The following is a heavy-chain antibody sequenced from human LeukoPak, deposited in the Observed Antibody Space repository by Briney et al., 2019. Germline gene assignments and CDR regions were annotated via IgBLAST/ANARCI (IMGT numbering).Heavy chain of an antibody. CDR3: ARKSADRGDGD. CDR1: GFTFSHYW. D-gene: IGHD2-15*01. Sequence: GGSLRLPCAASGFTFSHYWMYWVRQAPGKGLEWVANIQPDGSNKYYVDSVKGRFTISRDNAENSLYLQMDSLRAEDTAIYYCARKSADRGDGDWGQGTLVTVSS. CDR2: IQPDGSNK. V-gene: IGHV3-7*01. J-gene: IGHJ4*02.